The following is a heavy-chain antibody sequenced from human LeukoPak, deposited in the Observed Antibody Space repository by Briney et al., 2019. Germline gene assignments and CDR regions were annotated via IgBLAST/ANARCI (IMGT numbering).Heavy chain of an antibody. CDR3: ARDLGVRGVIITFGY. CDR2: INPNSGGT. Sequence: GASVKVSCKASGYTFTGYYMHWVRQAPGQGLEWMGWINPNSGGTNYAQKFQGRVTMTRDTSISTAYMELSRLRSDDTAVYYCARDLGVRGVIITFGYWGQGTLVTVSS. J-gene: IGHJ4*02. V-gene: IGHV1-2*02. CDR1: GYTFTGYY. D-gene: IGHD3-10*01.